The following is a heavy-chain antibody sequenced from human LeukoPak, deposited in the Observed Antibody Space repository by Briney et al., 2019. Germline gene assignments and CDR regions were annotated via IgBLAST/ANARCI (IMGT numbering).Heavy chain of an antibody. CDR2: IKQDGSEK. CDR3: AKGLRWNDY. Sequence: GGSLRLSCAVSGFTFTSYWMSWVRQAPGKGLEWVANIKQDGSEKYYVDSVKGRFTISRDNAKNSLVLQMNSLRVEDTAVYYCAKGLRWNDYWGQGTLVTVSS. CDR1: GFTFTSYW. V-gene: IGHV3-7*01. J-gene: IGHJ4*02. D-gene: IGHD4-23*01.